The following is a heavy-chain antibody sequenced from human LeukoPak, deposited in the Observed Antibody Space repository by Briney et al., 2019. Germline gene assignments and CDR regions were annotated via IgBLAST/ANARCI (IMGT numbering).Heavy chain of an antibody. CDR1: GGSISSYY. Sequence: SETLSLTCTVSGGSISSYYWSWIRQPPGKGLEWLGNIYYSGSTNYNPSLKSRVTISVDTSKNQFSLKLSSVTAADTAVYYCARGMYYDFWSGYPNWFDPWGQGTLVTVSS. CDR2: IYYSGST. CDR3: ARGMYYDFWSGYPNWFDP. V-gene: IGHV4-59*01. J-gene: IGHJ5*02. D-gene: IGHD3-3*01.